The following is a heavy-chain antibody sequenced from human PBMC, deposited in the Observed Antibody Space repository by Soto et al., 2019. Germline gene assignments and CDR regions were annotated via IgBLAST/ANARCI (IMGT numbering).Heavy chain of an antibody. D-gene: IGHD1-1*01. J-gene: IGHJ6*02. CDR2: ISYDGSNK. Sequence: PGGSLRLSCAASGFTFSSYAMHWVRQAPGKGLEWVAVISYDGSNKYYADSVKGRFTISRDNSKNTLYLQMNSLRAEDTAVYYCAHARPNRNAGSRVSKYGMVVWYPGTTLTVSS. CDR3: AHARPNRNAGSRVSKYGMVV. V-gene: IGHV3-30-3*01. CDR1: GFTFSSYA.